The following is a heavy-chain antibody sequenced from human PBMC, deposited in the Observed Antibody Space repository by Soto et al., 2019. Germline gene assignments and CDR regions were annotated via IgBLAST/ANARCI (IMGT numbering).Heavy chain of an antibody. D-gene: IGHD6-19*01. CDR2: FNHSGST. CDR3: ARRAGYSSGWVYFDY. V-gene: IGHV4-34*01. CDR1: GGSFSGYH. Sequence: QVQLQQWGAGLLKPSETLSLTCAVYGGSFSGYHWSWIRQPPGKGLEWIGEFNHSGSTKYNPSLKLRVMISAVLSKYQFSLKLSSVSVADTAVYYCARRAGYSSGWVYFDYWGQGTLVAVSS. J-gene: IGHJ4*02.